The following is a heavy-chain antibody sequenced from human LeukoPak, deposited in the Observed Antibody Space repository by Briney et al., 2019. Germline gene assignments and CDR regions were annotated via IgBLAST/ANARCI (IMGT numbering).Heavy chain of an antibody. CDR3: ASGVKDWFDP. CDR2: IYTSGGT. J-gene: IGHJ5*02. CDR1: GGSISSYY. D-gene: IGHD3-3*01. V-gene: IGHV4-4*07. Sequence: SETLSLTCTGSGGSISSYYWSWIRQPAGRGLEWIGRIYTSGGTNYNPSLKSRVTMSVDTSKNQFSLKLSSVTAADTAVYYCASGVKDWFDPWGQGTLVTVSS.